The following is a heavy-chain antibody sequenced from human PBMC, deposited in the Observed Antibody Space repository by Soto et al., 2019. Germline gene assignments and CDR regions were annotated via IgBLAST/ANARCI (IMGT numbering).Heavy chain of an antibody. CDR2: ISGSGGST. V-gene: IGHV3-23*01. Sequence: EVQLLASGGGLVQPGGSLRLSCAASGFTFSSYAMSWVRQAPGKGLEWVSAISGSGGSTYYADSVKGVFTISRDNSKHTLYLQMSSLRAEDTAVYYCAKDLPGFVFELWGRGTLVTVSS. D-gene: IGHD2-2*01. CDR3: AKDLPGFVFEL. J-gene: IGHJ2*01. CDR1: GFTFSSYA.